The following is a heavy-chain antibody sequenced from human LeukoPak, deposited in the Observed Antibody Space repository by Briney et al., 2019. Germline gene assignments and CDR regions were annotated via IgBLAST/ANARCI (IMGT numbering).Heavy chain of an antibody. D-gene: IGHD3-10*01. CDR1: GFTFSSYA. J-gene: IGHJ1*01. Sequence: PGGSLRLSCAASGFTFSSYAMSWVRQAPGKGLEWVSAISGSGGSTYYADSVEGRFTISRDNSKNTLYLQMNSLRAEDTAVYYCAKEGDYYGSGSSAEYFQHWGQGTLVTVSS. V-gene: IGHV3-23*01. CDR2: ISGSGGST. CDR3: AKEGDYYGSGSSAEYFQH.